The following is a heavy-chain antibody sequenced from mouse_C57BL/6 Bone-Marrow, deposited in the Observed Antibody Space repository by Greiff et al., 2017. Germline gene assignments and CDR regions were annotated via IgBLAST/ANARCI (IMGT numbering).Heavy chain of an antibody. J-gene: IGHJ3*01. CDR2: IYPGSGST. CDR3: ARGLLRSAWFAY. Sequence: QVQLQQPGAELVKPGASVKMSCKASGYTFTSYWLTWVKQRPGQGLEWIGDIYPGSGSTNYNQKFKGKATLTVDTSSSTAYMQLSSLTSEDSAVYYCARGLLRSAWFAYWGQGTLVTVSA. V-gene: IGHV1-55*01. D-gene: IGHD1-1*01. CDR1: GYTFTSYW.